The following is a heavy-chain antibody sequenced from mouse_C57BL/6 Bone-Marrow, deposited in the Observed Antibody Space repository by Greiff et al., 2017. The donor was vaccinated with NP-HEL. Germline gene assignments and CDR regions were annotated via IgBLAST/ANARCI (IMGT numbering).Heavy chain of an antibody. CDR2: IDPENGDT. V-gene: IGHV14-4*01. CDR1: GFNIKDDY. Sequence: EVHLVESGAELVRPGASVKLSCTASGFNIKDDYMHWVKQRPEQGLEWLGWIDPENGDTEYASKFQGKATITADTSSNTAYLQLSSLTSEDTAVYYCTTPHGYFYAMDYWGQGTSVTVSS. J-gene: IGHJ4*01. CDR3: TTPHGYFYAMDY. D-gene: IGHD2-3*01.